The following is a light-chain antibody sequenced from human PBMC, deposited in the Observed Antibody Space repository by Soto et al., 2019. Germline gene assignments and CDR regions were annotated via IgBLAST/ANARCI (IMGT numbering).Light chain of an antibody. Sequence: EIVLTQSPATLSLSPGERATLSCRASQSVSSYLAWYQQKPGQAPRLLIYGASTRATGIPGRFSSSGSGTEFTLTISRLEPEDFAVYYCQQYGSSPPTFGQGTKVDIK. CDR1: QSVSSY. CDR3: QQYGSSPPT. CDR2: GAS. V-gene: IGKV3-20*01. J-gene: IGKJ1*01.